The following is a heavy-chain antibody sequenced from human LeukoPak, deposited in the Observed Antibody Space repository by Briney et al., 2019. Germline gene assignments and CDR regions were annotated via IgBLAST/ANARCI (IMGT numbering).Heavy chain of an antibody. Sequence: PGGSLRLSCAASGFTFDDYGMSWVRQAPGKGLEWVSGINWNGGSTGYADSVKGRFTISRDNAKNSLYLQMNSLRAEDTALYYCTTTVTTFPLVATDYWGQGTLVTVSS. CDR3: TTTVTTFPLVATDY. CDR2: INWNGGST. D-gene: IGHD4-17*01. CDR1: GFTFDDYG. J-gene: IGHJ4*02. V-gene: IGHV3-20*04.